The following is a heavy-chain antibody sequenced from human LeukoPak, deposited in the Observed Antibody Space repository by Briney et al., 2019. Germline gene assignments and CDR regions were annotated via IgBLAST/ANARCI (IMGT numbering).Heavy chain of an antibody. CDR3: ARDLYLGTYNLDY. Sequence: ASVKVSCKASGYTFTGYYMHWVRQAPGQGLEWMGWINPNSGGTNYAQKFQGRVTMTRDTSISTAYMELSRLRSDDTAVYYCARDLYLGTYNLDYWGQGTLVTVSP. CDR2: INPNSGGT. CDR1: GYTFTGYY. D-gene: IGHD1-1*01. J-gene: IGHJ4*02. V-gene: IGHV1-2*02.